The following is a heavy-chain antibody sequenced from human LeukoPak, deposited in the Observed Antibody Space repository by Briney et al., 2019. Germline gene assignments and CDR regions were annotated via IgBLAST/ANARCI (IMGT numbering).Heavy chain of an antibody. CDR3: AKDGTYDAQWLVRGLFDY. CDR2: ISSSGSTI. CDR1: GFTFSDYY. D-gene: IGHD6-19*01. V-gene: IGHV3-11*04. Sequence: PGGSLRLSCAASGFTFSDYYMSWIGQAPGKGVEGVSYISSSGSTIYYADSVKGRFTISSDNAKNSLYLQMNSLRAEATAVYSCAKDGTYDAQWLVRGLFDYWGQETLVTVFS. J-gene: IGHJ4*02.